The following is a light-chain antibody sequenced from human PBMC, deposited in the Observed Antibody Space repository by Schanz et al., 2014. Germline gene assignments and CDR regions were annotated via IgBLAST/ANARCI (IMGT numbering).Light chain of an antibody. CDR3: SSYTSRSAWV. Sequence: QSALTQPPSASGSPGQSVTISCTGTSSDVGAYNYVSWYQQHPGKAPKLIISDVTRRPSGVPDRFSGSKSDNTASLTVSGLQVEDEADYYCSSYTSRSAWVFGGGTKLTVL. CDR1: SSDVGAYNY. CDR2: DVT. V-gene: IGLV2-8*01. J-gene: IGLJ3*02.